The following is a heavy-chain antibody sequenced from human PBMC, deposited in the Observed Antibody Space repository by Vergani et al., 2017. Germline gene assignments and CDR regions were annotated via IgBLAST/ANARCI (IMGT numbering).Heavy chain of an antibody. CDR3: AKVYCGGDCYYGVNGYFDL. CDR1: GSTFRSYG. V-gene: IGHV3-30*02. J-gene: IGHJ2*01. D-gene: IGHD2-21*02. CDR2: IRYDGSKK. Sequence: QVQLVESGGGVVQPGGSRRSSRAAPGSTFRSYGMHGVRQAPGKGLEWVTFIRYDGSKKYYADSVKGGFTISRDNSNNTLYLQMNSLRAEDTAVYYCAKVYCGGDCYYGVNGYFDLWGRGTLVTVSS.